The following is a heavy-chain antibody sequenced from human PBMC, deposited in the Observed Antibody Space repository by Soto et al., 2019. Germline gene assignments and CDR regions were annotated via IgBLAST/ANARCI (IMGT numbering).Heavy chain of an antibody. CDR3: ARPASGGSRDAFDV. J-gene: IGHJ3*01. V-gene: IGHV5-10-1*01. D-gene: IGHD2-15*01. CDR1: GYKFTTFW. Sequence: GQSLKISCKASGYKFTTFWLNWVRQTPGKGLEWLGRIDPTDSFTNYSPPFEGHVTISVDRSISTAYLQWNSLQASDTAIYYCARPASGGSRDAFDVWGQGTTVTVSS. CDR2: IDPTDSFT.